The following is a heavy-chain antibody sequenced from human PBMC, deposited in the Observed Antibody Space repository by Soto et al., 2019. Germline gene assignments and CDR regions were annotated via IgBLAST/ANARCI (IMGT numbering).Heavy chain of an antibody. CDR1: GGTFSSYA. D-gene: IGHD6-13*01. Sequence: SVKVSCKASGGTFSSYAISWVRQAPGQGLEWMGGIIPIFGTANYAQKFQGRVTITADESTSTAYMELSSLRSEDTAVYYCARDPGIAAAGVYYYYYGMDVWGQGTTVNVSS. J-gene: IGHJ6*02. CDR2: IIPIFGTA. V-gene: IGHV1-69*13. CDR3: ARDPGIAAAGVYYYYYGMDV.